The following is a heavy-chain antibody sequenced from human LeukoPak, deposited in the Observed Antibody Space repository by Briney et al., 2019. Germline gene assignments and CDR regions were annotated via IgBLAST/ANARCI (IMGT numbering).Heavy chain of an antibody. J-gene: IGHJ4*02. CDR2: FYYSGST. CDR3: ARQRAHDNSGTYYFDY. Sequence: PSETLSLTCTVSVGSITSNIYYWGWIRQPPGKGLEWIGSFYYSGSTYYNPSLKSRVTISVDTSKIQFSLKLSSVTAADTAVYYCARQRAHDNSGTYYFDYWGQGTLVAVSS. V-gene: IGHV4-39*01. D-gene: IGHD1-1*01. CDR1: VGSITSNIYY.